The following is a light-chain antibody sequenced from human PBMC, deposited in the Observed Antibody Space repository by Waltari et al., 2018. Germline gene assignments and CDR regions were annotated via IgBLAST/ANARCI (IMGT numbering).Light chain of an antibody. CDR1: QSVSSN. V-gene: IGKV3-15*01. CDR3: QGYKNWLSYT. CDR2: GAY. Sequence: ELVMTQSPATLSVSPGERATVSCRASQSVSSNVGWSQQKPGKARRLLIYGAYTRATGIPATLSGSGSGTEFTLTISGLQSEDFSVYYCQGYKNWLSYTVGQGTKLEI. J-gene: IGKJ2*01.